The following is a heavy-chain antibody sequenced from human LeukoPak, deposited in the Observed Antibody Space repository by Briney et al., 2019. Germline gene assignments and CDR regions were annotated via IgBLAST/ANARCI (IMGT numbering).Heavy chain of an antibody. V-gene: IGHV3-53*01. D-gene: IGHD5-12*01. Sequence: PGGSLRLSCAASGFTVSSNYMSWVRQAPGKGLEWVSVIYSGGSTYYADSVKGRFTISRDNARNSLFLDMNSLRVEDTAVYYCARDRRSPHSAYDWGHLDSWGQGTLVAVSS. CDR2: IYSGGST. CDR3: ARDRRSPHSAYDWGHLDS. J-gene: IGHJ4*02. CDR1: GFTVSSNY.